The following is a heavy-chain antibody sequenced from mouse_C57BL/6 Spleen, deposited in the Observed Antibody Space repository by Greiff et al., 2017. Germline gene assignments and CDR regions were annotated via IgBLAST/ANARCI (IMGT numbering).Heavy chain of an antibody. V-gene: IGHV5-17*01. CDR1: GFTFSDYG. Sequence: EVQLVESGGGLVKRGGSLKLSCAASGFTFSDYGMHWVRQAPEKGLEWVAYISSGSSTIYYADTVKGRFTISRDNAKNTLFLQMTSLRSEDTAMYYCARMEEGWYFDVWGTGTTVTVSS. CDR3: ARMEEGWYFDV. CDR2: ISSGSSTI. J-gene: IGHJ1*03.